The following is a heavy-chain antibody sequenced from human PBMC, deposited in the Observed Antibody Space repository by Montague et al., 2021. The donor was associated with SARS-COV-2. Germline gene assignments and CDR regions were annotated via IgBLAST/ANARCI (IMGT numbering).Heavy chain of an antibody. D-gene: IGHD2-15*01. CDR3: ARGPVEDNCSGGSCYSRYYYGMDV. CDR1: GGSFSGYY. J-gene: IGHJ6*02. CDR2: INNSGST. V-gene: IGHV4-34*01. Sequence: SETLSLTCAVYGGSFSGYYWSWIRQPPGKGLEWIGEINNSGSTNYNPSLKSRVTISVDTSKNQFSLKLSSVTAADTAVYYCARGPVEDNCSGGSCYSRYYYGMDVWGQGTTVTVSS.